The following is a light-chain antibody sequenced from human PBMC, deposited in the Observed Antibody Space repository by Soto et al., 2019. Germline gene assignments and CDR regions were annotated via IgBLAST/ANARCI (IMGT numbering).Light chain of an antibody. J-gene: IGKJ2*01. CDR2: ATS. Sequence: EIVLTQSAGTLSLSPGERATLSCRGRQSVDSTYLAWYQQKPDQSPRLLIYATSTRAAGIPDRFSGSVSGTDFTLTISGLEPDDVAVYYCQQYDTSPPMYTFGQGTKVDIK. CDR1: QSVDSTY. CDR3: QQYDTSPPMYT. V-gene: IGKV3-20*01.